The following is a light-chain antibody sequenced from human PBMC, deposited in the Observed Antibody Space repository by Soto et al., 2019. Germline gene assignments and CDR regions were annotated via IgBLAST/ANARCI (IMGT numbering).Light chain of an antibody. CDR1: SSDVGGYNY. J-gene: IGLJ1*01. CDR2: GVT. Sequence: QSALTQPASVSGSPGQSITTSCTGTSSDVGGYNYVSWYQQHPGIAPKLLIYGVTNRPSGVSPRFSGSKSGNTASLTISGLQAEDEADYHCSSYTSASTLLYLFGTGTKLT. V-gene: IGLV2-14*01. CDR3: SSYTSASTLLYL.